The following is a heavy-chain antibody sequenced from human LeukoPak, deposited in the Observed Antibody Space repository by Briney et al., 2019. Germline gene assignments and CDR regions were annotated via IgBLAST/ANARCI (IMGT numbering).Heavy chain of an antibody. CDR2: FDPEDGET. Sequence: GASVKVSCKVSGYTLTELSMHWVRQAPGKGLEWMGGFDPEDGETIYAQKFQGRVTMTEDTSTDTAYMELSSLRSEDTAVYYCATDVSWPPLAAADHNWFDPWGQGTLVTVSS. CDR1: GYTLTELS. V-gene: IGHV1-24*01. CDR3: ATDVSWPPLAAADHNWFDP. D-gene: IGHD6-13*01. J-gene: IGHJ5*02.